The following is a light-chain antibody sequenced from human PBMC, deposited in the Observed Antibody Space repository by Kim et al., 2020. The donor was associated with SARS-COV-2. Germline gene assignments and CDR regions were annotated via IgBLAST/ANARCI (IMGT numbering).Light chain of an antibody. CDR3: NSRDSSGNHLV. Sequence: TVRITTQRGSIRSSYAGWCQQKPAEPPVLVIYGKNNRPPAITDRFSGSSSGKTASLTITGAEAEDEADYYCNSRDSSGNHLVFGGGTQLTVL. J-gene: IGLJ3*02. V-gene: IGLV3-19*01. CDR2: GKN. CDR1: SIRSSY.